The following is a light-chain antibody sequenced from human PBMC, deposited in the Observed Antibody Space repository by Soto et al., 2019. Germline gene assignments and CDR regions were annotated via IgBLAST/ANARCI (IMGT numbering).Light chain of an antibody. J-gene: IGLJ2*01. V-gene: IGLV2-11*01. CDR3: CSYGGGYTPLL. CDR2: DVT. CDR1: SSDVGGYNY. Sequence: QSALTQPRSVSGSPGQSVTISCTGTSSDVGGYNYVSWYQQHPGQAPKLMIYDVTKRPSGLPDRFSGSKSGNTASLSISGLQAEDEADYYCCSYGGGYTPLLFGGGTKLTVL.